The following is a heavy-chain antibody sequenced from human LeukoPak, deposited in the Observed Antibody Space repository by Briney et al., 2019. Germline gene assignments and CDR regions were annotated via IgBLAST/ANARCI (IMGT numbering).Heavy chain of an antibody. V-gene: IGHV1-2*02. J-gene: IGHJ4*02. D-gene: IGHD2-15*01. CDR2: INPNSGGT. CDR3: ARRRGIGGSPYYFDY. Sequence: ASVKVSCKASGYTFTGYYMHWVRQAPGQGLEWMGWINPNSGGTNYAQKFQGRVTMTRDTSISTALMELSRLRSDDTAVYYCARRRGIGGSPYYFDYWGQGTLVTVSS. CDR1: GYTFTGYY.